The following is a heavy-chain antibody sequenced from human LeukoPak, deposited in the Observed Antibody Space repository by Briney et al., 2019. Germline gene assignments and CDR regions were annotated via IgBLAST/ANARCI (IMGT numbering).Heavy chain of an antibody. J-gene: IGHJ4*02. CDR1: GFTFSSYA. D-gene: IGHD5-12*01. CDR2: ITGSGGNT. Sequence: PGGSLRLSCVASGFTFSSYAMTRVRQAPGKGLEWVSLITGSGGNTYYADSVKGRFTISRDNSQNTLYLQMNYLRAEDTALYYCAKGGVATLQYYFDHWGQGTLVTVSS. CDR3: AKGGVATLQYYFDH. V-gene: IGHV3-23*01.